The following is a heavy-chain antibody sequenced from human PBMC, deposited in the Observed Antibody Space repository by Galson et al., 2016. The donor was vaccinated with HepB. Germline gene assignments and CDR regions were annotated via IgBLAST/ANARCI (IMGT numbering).Heavy chain of an antibody. CDR3: ARRYSYGSVPNAFDI. Sequence: QSGAEVKKPGESLKISCKGSGYSFTDYWTGWVRQMPGKGLEWMGIIYPGDSNTRYRPSFQGQFTISADKSITTAYLQWSSLKASDTAMYYCARRYSYGSVPNAFDIWGQGTMVTVSS. J-gene: IGHJ3*02. D-gene: IGHD5-18*01. CDR2: IYPGDSNT. CDR1: GYSFTDYW. V-gene: IGHV5-51*03.